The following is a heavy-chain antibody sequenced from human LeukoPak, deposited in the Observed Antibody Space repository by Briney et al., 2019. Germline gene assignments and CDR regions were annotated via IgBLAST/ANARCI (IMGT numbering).Heavy chain of an antibody. J-gene: IGHJ4*02. V-gene: IGHV3-33*07. CDR3: TRYNNDHFDY. Sequence: GGSLRLSCAASGFTFSSYGMYWVRQAPGKGLEWVAVIAYDGSRAFYADSVKGRFTTSRDNSKNTMSVQMDDLRAEDTAVYYCTRYNNDHFDYWGQGTLVTVSS. CDR2: IAYDGSRA. D-gene: IGHD1-14*01. CDR1: GFTFSSYG.